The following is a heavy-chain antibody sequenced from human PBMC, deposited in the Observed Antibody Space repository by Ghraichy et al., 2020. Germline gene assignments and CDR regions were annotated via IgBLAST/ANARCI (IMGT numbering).Heavy chain of an antibody. CDR2: IKQDGSEK. CDR1: GFTFSSYW. V-gene: IGHV3-7*01. D-gene: IGHD1-26*01. Sequence: GESLNISCAASGFTFSSYWMSWVRQAPGKGLEWVANIKQDGSEKYYVDSVKGRFTISRDNAKNSLYLQMNSLRAEDTAVYYCAITVGATSGSYWGQGTLVTVSS. CDR3: AITVGATSGSY. J-gene: IGHJ4*02.